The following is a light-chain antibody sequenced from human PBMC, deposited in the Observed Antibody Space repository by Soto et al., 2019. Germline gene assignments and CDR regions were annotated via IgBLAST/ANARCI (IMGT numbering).Light chain of an antibody. CDR3: HQRNNWPIT. J-gene: IGKJ5*01. V-gene: IGKV3-11*01. CDR1: QSISHY. CDR2: DAS. Sequence: EIVLTQSPATLSLSPGGRVTLSCRASQSISHYLAWYQQKPGQARRLLTYDASNRATGIPARFSGSVSGTDFTLLITSLEPDYFAVYYCHQRNNWPITCGQGTRLEVK.